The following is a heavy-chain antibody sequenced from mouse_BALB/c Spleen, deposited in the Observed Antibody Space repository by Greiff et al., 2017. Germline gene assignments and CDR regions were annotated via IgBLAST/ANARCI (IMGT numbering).Heavy chain of an antibody. Sequence: EVHLVESGGGLVKPGGSLKLSCAASGFTFSSYAMSWVRQTPEKRLEWVASISSGGSTYYPDSVKGRFTISRDNARNILYLQMSSLRSEDTAMYYCAREDGYDYGAYWGQGTLVTVSA. J-gene: IGHJ3*01. CDR3: AREDGYDYGAY. CDR2: ISSGGST. D-gene: IGHD2-4*01. V-gene: IGHV5-6-5*01. CDR1: GFTFSSYA.